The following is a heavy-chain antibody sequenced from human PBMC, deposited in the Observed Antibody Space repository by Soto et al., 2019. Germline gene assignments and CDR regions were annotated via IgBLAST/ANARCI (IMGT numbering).Heavy chain of an antibody. CDR3: ARNPTVTTPNYFDY. Sequence: SETLSPTLAVSDCSIRKHNWGWWVRPPPGKGLEWIGDIYHSGSTNSNPSLKSRVTISVDKSKNQFSLTLNSVTAADTAVYYCARNPTVTTPNYFDYWGQGTLVTVSS. CDR2: IYHSGST. V-gene: IGHV4-4*02. D-gene: IGHD4-17*01. CDR1: DCSIRKHNW. J-gene: IGHJ4*02.